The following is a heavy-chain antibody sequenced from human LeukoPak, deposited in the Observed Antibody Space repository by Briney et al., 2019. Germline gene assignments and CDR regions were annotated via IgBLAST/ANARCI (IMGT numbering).Heavy chain of an antibody. D-gene: IGHD6-19*01. Sequence: PGGSLRLSCAASGFTFSSYGMHWVRQAPGKGLEWVAFIRYDGSNKYYADSVKGRFTIPRDNSKNTLYLQMNSLRAEDTAVYYCAAGRSSEVAYWGQGTLVTVSS. CDR3: AAGRSSEVAY. J-gene: IGHJ4*02. CDR1: GFTFSSYG. CDR2: IRYDGSNK. V-gene: IGHV3-30*02.